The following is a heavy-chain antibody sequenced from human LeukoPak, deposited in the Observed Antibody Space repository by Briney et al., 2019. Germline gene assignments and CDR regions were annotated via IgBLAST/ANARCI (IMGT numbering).Heavy chain of an antibody. CDR2: INGDESST. CDR1: GFTFRDHW. Sequence: GGSLRLSCEASGFTFRDHWMHWVRQVPGKGLVWVSRINGDESSTAYADSVKGRFTISRDNSKDTLYLQMNSLRPEDTAVYYCAKDPREYQLLYYFDYWGQGTLVTVSS. J-gene: IGHJ4*02. CDR3: AKDPREYQLLYYFDY. D-gene: IGHD2-2*01. V-gene: IGHV3-74*01.